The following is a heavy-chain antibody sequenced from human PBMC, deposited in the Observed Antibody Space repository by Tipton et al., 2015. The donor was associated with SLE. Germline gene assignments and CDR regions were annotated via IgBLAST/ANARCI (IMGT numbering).Heavy chain of an antibody. CDR2: ISGGGGST. D-gene: IGHD1/OR15-1a*01. CDR1: GFTFCSSA. J-gene: IGHJ4*02. Sequence: SLRLSCATSGFTFCSSALSWVRRAPGKGLEWVSAISGGGGSTYYADFVKGRFSISIDKSKKTLFLQMNSLRVDDTATYYCAKFEKTTDFYLDSWGQGTLVSVSS. V-gene: IGHV3-23*01. CDR3: AKFEKTTDFYLDS.